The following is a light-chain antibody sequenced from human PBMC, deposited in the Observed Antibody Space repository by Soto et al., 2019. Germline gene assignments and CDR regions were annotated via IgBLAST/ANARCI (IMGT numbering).Light chain of an antibody. CDR2: GAP. Sequence: EFLLTQSPGTLSLSPWERATLSCRASQSISSNYLAWYQQKPGQAPRLLIYGAPSRATGITDRFSGSGSGTDFTLTISRLEPEDFAMYYCQQYGTSVTFGGGTKVDI. V-gene: IGKV3-20*01. J-gene: IGKJ4*01. CDR1: QSISSNY. CDR3: QQYGTSVT.